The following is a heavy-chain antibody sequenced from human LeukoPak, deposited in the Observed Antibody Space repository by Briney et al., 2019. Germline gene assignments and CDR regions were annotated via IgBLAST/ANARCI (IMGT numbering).Heavy chain of an antibody. CDR2: ISGSGGST. V-gene: IGHV3-23*01. J-gene: IGHJ4*02. Sequence: GGSLRLSCAASGFTFSSHGMSWVRQAPGKGLEWVSAISGSGGSTYYADSVKGRFTISRDNSKNTLYLQMNSLRAEDTAVYYCAKEPLSIAVAGSYFDYWGQGTLVTVSS. D-gene: IGHD6-19*01. CDR3: AKEPLSIAVAGSYFDY. CDR1: GFTFSSHG.